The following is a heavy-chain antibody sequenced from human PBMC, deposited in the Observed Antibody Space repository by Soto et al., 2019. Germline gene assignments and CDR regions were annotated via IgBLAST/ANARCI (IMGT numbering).Heavy chain of an antibody. V-gene: IGHV3-74*03. Sequence: GGSLRLSCAASGFTFSNFWMHWVRQAPGKGLVWVSRIYSGGSGTMYADSVKGRFTISRDNAKSTLYLQMNSLRPEDTAVYYCATLNSFGSDYWGRGTLVTVS. CDR2: IYSGGSGT. J-gene: IGHJ4*02. D-gene: IGHD5-18*01. CDR3: ATLNSFGSDY. CDR1: GFTFSNFW.